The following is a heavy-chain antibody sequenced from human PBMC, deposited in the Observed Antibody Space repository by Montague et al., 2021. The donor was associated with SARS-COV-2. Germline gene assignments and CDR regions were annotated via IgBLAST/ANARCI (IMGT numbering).Heavy chain of an antibody. J-gene: IGHJ6*02. CDR1: GFTFSSYS. CDR2: ISSSSSYI. Sequence: SLRLSCAASGFTFSSYSMNWVRQAPGKGLEWVSSISSSSSYIYYADSVKGRFTISRDNAKNSLYLQMNSLRAEDTAVYYCARAAGRGVIEQISGMGVWGQGTTVTVSS. V-gene: IGHV3-21*01. CDR3: ARAAGRGVIEQISGMGV. D-gene: IGHD3-10*01.